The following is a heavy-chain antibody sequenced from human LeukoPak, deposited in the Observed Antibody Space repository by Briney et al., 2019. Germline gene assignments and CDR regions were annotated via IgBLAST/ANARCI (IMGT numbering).Heavy chain of an antibody. CDR1: GFTFSGFG. Sequence: PGRSLRLSCAASGFTFSGFGMHWVRQAPGKGLEWVAVIWYDGSNKYYADSVKGRFTISRDNSKNSLYLQMNSLRAEDTAVYYCAGGIVESDYWGQGTLVTVSS. CDR2: IWYDGSNK. J-gene: IGHJ4*02. D-gene: IGHD1-26*01. V-gene: IGHV3-33*01. CDR3: AGGIVESDY.